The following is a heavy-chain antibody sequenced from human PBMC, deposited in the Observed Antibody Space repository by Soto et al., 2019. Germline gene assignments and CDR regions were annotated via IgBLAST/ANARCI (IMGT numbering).Heavy chain of an antibody. V-gene: IGHV3-48*02. J-gene: IGHJ6*02. Sequence: GGSLRLSCAASGFTFSSYSMNWVRQAPGKGLEWVSYISSSSSTIYYADSVKGRFTISRDNAKNSLYLQMNSLRDEDTAVYYCARVGSSGLYYYYGMDVWGQGTTVTVPS. CDR3: ARVGSSGLYYYYGMDV. D-gene: IGHD6-19*01. CDR2: ISSSSSTI. CDR1: GFTFSSYS.